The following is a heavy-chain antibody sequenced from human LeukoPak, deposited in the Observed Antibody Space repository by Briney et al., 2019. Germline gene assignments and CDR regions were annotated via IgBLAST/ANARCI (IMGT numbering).Heavy chain of an antibody. Sequence: PGGSLRLSCAASGFTFSNSWTHWVRQAPGKGLMWVSGIKDDGTTTFYADSVKGRFSISIDSAKNTLYLQMNSLTVDDSGVYYCGGVFDFWGRGALVTVSS. CDR2: IKDDGTTT. CDR3: GGVFDF. CDR1: GFTFSNSW. D-gene: IGHD2-8*01. J-gene: IGHJ4*02. V-gene: IGHV3-74*01.